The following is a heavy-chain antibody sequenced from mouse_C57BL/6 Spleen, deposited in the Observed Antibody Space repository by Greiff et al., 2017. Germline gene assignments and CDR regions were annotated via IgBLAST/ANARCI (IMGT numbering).Heavy chain of an antibody. Sequence: QVQLKESGPGLVAPSQSLSITCTVSGFSLTSYGVSWVRQPPGKGLAWLGVIWGDGSSNYHSALISRLSISKDNSKSQVFVKLNSLQTDDNATYYGAKLLLRWYIDVWGTGTTVTVSS. J-gene: IGHJ1*03. V-gene: IGHV2-3*01. CDR2: IWGDGSS. D-gene: IGHD1-1*01. CDR3: AKLLLRWYIDV. CDR1: GFSLTSYG.